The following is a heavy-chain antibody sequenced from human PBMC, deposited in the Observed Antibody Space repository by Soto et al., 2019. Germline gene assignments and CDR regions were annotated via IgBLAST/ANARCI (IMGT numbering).Heavy chain of an antibody. Sequence: GGSPRLCCAACGFTVCSYGMDGVRQEPGKGLEWVAVISYDGSNKYYADSVKGRFTISRDNSKNTLYLQMNSLRAEDTAVYYCASPGITMVRTKYYFDYWGQGTLVTVS. CDR2: ISYDGSNK. CDR3: ASPGITMVRTKYYFDY. V-gene: IGHV3-30*03. J-gene: IGHJ4*02. D-gene: IGHD3-10*01. CDR1: GFTVCSYG.